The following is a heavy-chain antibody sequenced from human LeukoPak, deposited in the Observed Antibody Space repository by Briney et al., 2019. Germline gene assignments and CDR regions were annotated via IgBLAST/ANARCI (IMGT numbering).Heavy chain of an antibody. CDR3: ARDIHYYDSSPPGY. CDR2: ISAYNGNT. Sequence: ASVKVSCKASGYTFTSYGISWVRQAPGQGLEWMGWISAYNGNTNYAQKLQGRVTMTTDTSTSTAYMELRSLRSDDTAVYYCARDIHYYDSSPPGYWGQGTPVTVSS. CDR1: GYTFTSYG. D-gene: IGHD3-22*01. J-gene: IGHJ4*02. V-gene: IGHV1-18*01.